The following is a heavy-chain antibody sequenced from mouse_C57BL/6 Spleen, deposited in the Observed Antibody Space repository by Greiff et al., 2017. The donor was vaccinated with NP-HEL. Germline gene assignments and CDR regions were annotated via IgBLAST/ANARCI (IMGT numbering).Heavy chain of an antibody. CDR2: INYDGSST. D-gene: IGHD2-3*01. Sequence: EVQLVESEGGLVQPGSSMKLSCTASGFTFSDYYMAWVRQVPEKGLEWVANINYDGSSTYYLDSLKSRFIISRDNAKNILYLQMSSLKSEDTATYYCASYDGYSRYFDVWGTGTTVTVSS. CDR1: GFTFSDYY. V-gene: IGHV5-16*01. CDR3: ASYDGYSRYFDV. J-gene: IGHJ1*03.